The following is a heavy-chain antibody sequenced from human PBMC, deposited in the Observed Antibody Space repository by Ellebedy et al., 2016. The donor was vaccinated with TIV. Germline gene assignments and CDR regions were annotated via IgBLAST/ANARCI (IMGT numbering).Heavy chain of an antibody. V-gene: IGHV3-74*01. J-gene: IGHJ4*02. CDR1: GFPFSGYY. CDR2: INTDGSTA. D-gene: IGHD3-9*01. Sequence: GGSLRLSCEVSGFPFSGYYMHWVRQAPGKGLVWVARINTDGSTASYADSVEGRFTISRDNARKTLYLQVDRLRAEDTAVYYCARESVRYFDCDFWGQGTLVTVSS. CDR3: ARESVRYFDCDF.